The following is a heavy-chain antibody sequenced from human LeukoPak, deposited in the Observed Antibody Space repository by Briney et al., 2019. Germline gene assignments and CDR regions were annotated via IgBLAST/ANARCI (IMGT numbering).Heavy chain of an antibody. J-gene: IGHJ4*02. V-gene: IGHV3-48*03. Sequence: PGGSLRLSCAASGFTFSSYEMDWVRQAPGKGLEWVSHISSSGNTVYYADSVKGRFTISRDNAKNSLYLQMNSLRAEDTAVYSCARDITMVRGAYDYRGQGTLVTVSS. D-gene: IGHD3-10*01. CDR2: ISSSGNTV. CDR1: GFTFSSYE. CDR3: ARDITMVRGAYDY.